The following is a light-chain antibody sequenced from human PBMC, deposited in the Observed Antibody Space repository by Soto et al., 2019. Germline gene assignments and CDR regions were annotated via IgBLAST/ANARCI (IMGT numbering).Light chain of an antibody. CDR2: AAS. CDR3: QQYYSYPRT. J-gene: IGKJ1*01. V-gene: IGKV1-8*01. Sequence: AILMTQSPSSFSASPGDRVTMTCRASQGISSYLAWYQQKPGKAPKLLIYAASTLQSGVPSRFSGSGSGTDFTLTISCLQSEDFATYYCQQYYSYPRTFGQGTKVDIK. CDR1: QGISSY.